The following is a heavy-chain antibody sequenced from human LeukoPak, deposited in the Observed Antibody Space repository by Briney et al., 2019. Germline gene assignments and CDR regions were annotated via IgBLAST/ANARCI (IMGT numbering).Heavy chain of an antibody. Sequence: ASVTVSFKASGYTFTSYYMHWVRQAPGQGLEWMGIINPSGGSTSYAQRFQGRVTMTRDTSTSTVYMELSSLRSEDTAVYYCARDPQSVAAPFDYWGQGTLVTVSS. CDR1: GYTFTSYY. D-gene: IGHD6-19*01. V-gene: IGHV1-46*01. CDR3: ARDPQSVAAPFDY. CDR2: INPSGGST. J-gene: IGHJ4*02.